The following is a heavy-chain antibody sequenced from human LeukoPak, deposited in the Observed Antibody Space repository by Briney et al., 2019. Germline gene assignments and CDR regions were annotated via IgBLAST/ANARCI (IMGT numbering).Heavy chain of an antibody. CDR2: ISSSSSTI. V-gene: IGHV3-48*01. CDR1: GGTFSSYS. CDR3: ARGCSSTSCYLFIGFDY. J-gene: IGHJ4*02. Sequence: SCKASGGTFSSYSMNWVRQAPGKGLEWVSYISSSSSTIYYADSVKGRFTISRDNAKNSLYLQMNSLRAEDTAVYYCARGCSSTSCYLFIGFDYWGQGTLVTVSS. D-gene: IGHD2-2*01.